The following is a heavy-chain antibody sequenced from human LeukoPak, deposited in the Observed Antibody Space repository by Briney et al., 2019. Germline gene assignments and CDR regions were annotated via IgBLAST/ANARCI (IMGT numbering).Heavy chain of an antibody. CDR2: IYTSGGT. D-gene: IGHD6-6*01. CDR3: ARLTRLSTSPDRYYLDY. J-gene: IGHJ4*02. Sequence: SETLSLTCTVSGDSISSYYWSWIRQPPGKGLEWIVYIYTSGGTNYIPSLKGRVTISIDTSKNQCSLKLSSVTAADSAVYYCARLTRLSTSPDRYYLDYWGQGTLVTVSS. V-gene: IGHV4-4*09. CDR1: GDSISSYY.